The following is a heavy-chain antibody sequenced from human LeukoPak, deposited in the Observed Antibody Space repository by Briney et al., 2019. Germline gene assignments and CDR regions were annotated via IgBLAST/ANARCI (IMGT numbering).Heavy chain of an antibody. CDR1: GGSISDYY. V-gene: IGHV4-4*07. J-gene: IGHJ5*02. CDR2: IFTSGNT. D-gene: IGHD6-13*01. Sequence: SETLSLTCTVSGGSISDYYWSWLRQPAGKGLEWIGRIFTSGNTNYNPSLKSRVTISVDTSKNQFSLKLSSVTAADTAVYYCARGIAAAGTGWFDPWGQGTLVTVSS. CDR3: ARGIAAAGTGWFDP.